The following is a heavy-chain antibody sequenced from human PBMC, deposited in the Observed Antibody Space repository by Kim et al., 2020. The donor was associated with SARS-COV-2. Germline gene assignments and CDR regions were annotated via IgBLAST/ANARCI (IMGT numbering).Heavy chain of an antibody. J-gene: IGHJ6*02. D-gene: IGHD3-10*01. V-gene: IGHV3-11*06. Sequence: KGRFTISRSNAKNSLYLQKNSLRAEDTAVYYCARDYDGSGSFYYYYGMDVWGQGTTVTVSS. CDR3: ARDYDGSGSFYYYYGMDV.